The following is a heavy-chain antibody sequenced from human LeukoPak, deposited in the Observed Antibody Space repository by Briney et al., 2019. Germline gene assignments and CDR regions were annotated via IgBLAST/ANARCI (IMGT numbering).Heavy chain of an antibody. J-gene: IGHJ4*02. CDR3: ARASVPTAHYYFDY. CDR2: ISSISAYI. CDR1: GFSFSDYS. Sequence: GGSLRLSCAASGFSFSDYSMNWVRQAPGKGLEWVSSISSISAYIYYADSVKGRFTISRDNAKNSLLLQMNSLRAEDTAVYYCARASVPTAHYYFDYWGQGTLVTVSS. D-gene: IGHD2-2*01. V-gene: IGHV3-21*01.